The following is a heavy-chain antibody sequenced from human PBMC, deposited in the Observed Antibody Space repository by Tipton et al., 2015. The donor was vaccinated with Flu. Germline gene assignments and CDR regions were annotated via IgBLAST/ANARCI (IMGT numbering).Heavy chain of an antibody. J-gene: IGHJ6*02. CDR2: IWYDGSNK. CDR3: ARDEVQNYYYYGMDV. CDR1: GFTFSSYG. Sequence: SLRLSCAASGFTFSSYGMHWVRQAPGKGLEWVAVIWYDGSNKYYADSVKGRFTISRDNSKNTLYLQMNSLRAEDTAVYYCARDEVQNYYYYGMDVWGQGTTVTVSS. V-gene: IGHV3-33*01. D-gene: IGHD2/OR15-2a*01.